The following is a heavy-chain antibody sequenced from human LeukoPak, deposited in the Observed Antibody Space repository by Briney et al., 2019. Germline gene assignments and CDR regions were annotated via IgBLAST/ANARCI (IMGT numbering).Heavy chain of an antibody. CDR3: TTDYHTYTRYCSSTSCY. Sequence: GGSLRLSCAASGFTFSNAWVSWVRQAPGKGLEWVGRIKSKTDGGTTDYAAPVKGRFTISRDDSKNTLYLQMNSLKTEDTAVYYCTTDYHTYTRYCSSTSCYWGQGTLVTVSS. V-gene: IGHV3-15*01. CDR2: IKSKTDGGTT. CDR1: GFTFSNAW. J-gene: IGHJ4*02. D-gene: IGHD2-2*01.